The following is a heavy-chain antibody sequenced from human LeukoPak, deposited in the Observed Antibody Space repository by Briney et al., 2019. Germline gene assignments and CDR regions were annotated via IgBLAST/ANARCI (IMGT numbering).Heavy chain of an antibody. CDR1: GYIFTSYD. D-gene: IGHD3-10*01. CDR2: MNPNSGNT. Sequence: GASVKVSCKASGYIFTSYDINWVRQATGQGLEWMGWMNPNSGNTGYAQKFQGRVTMTRNTSISTAYMELSSLRSEDTAVYYCAREARENYYGSGSSIYYYYYMDVWGKGTTVTISS. J-gene: IGHJ6*03. V-gene: IGHV1-8*01. CDR3: AREARENYYGSGSSIYYYYYMDV.